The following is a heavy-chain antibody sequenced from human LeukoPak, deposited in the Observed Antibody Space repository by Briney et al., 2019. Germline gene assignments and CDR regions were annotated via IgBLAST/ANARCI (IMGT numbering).Heavy chain of an antibody. Sequence: ASVKVSCKASGYTFTSYGSSWVRQAPGQGLEWMGWISAYNGNTNYAQKLQGRVNMNTDTSTSTVYMELRSLRSGDTAVYYCAREMGDAFDIWGQGTMVSVSS. J-gene: IGHJ3*02. D-gene: IGHD1-26*01. CDR2: ISAYNGNT. CDR1: GYTFTSYG. CDR3: AREMGDAFDI. V-gene: IGHV1-18*01.